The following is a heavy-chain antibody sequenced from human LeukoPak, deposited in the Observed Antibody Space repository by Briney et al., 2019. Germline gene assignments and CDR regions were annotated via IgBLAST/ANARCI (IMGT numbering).Heavy chain of an antibody. CDR1: GGSISVYY. Sequence: SETLSLTCTVSGGSISVYYWSWVRQSPGKGLEWIGYIYYSGSTNYNPSLMSRVSMSVDTYKNQFSLKLSSVTAADTALYYCAKHRYSGFAFDHWGQGTLVTVSS. D-gene: IGHD5-12*01. J-gene: IGHJ5*02. CDR3: AKHRYSGFAFDH. CDR2: IYYSGST. V-gene: IGHV4-59*08.